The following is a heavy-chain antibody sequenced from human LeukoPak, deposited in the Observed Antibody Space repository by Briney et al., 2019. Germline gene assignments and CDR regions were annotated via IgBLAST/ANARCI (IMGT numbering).Heavy chain of an antibody. V-gene: IGHV4-59*01. Sequence: PSETLSLTCSVSGGSISSYYWSWIRQPPGKGLEWIGYIYYSGSTNYNPSLKSRVTISVDTSKNQFSLKLSSVTAADTALYYCARGSWDSGSYLGMDVWGQGTTVTVSS. CDR3: ARGSWDSGSYLGMDV. CDR2: IYYSGST. CDR1: GGSISSYY. J-gene: IGHJ6*02. D-gene: IGHD1-26*01.